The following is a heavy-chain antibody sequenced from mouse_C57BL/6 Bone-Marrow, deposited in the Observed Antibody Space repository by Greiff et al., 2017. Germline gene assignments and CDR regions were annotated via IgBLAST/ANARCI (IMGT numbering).Heavy chain of an antibody. CDR1: GFSLTSYG. V-gene: IGHV2-2*01. D-gene: IGHD1-1*01. Sequence: VQLQQSGPGLVQPSQSLSITCTVSGFSLTSYGVHWVRQSPGKGLEWLGVIWSGGSTAYNAAFISRLSISKDNSKSQVFFKRTSLQADDTAIYYCAINLGYYGSSYGYFDVWGTGTTVTVSS. J-gene: IGHJ1*03. CDR3: AINLGYYGSSYGYFDV. CDR2: IWSGGST.